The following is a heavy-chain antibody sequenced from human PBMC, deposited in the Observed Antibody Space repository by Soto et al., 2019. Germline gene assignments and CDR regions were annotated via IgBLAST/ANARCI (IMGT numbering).Heavy chain of an antibody. Sequence: GGSLRLSCAASGFTFSSYGMHWVRQAPGKGLEWVAVISYDGSNKYYADSVKGRFTISRDNSKNTLYLQMNSLRAEDTAVYYCARAAWTTVTNRLNDVFDVWGQGTMVTVSS. CDR1: GFTFSSYG. D-gene: IGHD4-4*01. CDR3: ARAAWTTVTNRLNDVFDV. V-gene: IGHV3-30*03. J-gene: IGHJ3*01. CDR2: ISYDGSNK.